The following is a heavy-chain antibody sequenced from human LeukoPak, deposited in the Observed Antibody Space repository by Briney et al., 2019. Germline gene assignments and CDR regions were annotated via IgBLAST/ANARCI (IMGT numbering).Heavy chain of an antibody. CDR1: GGSISSYY. J-gene: IGHJ3*02. CDR2: IYTSGST. V-gene: IGHV4-4*09. CDR3: ARQITDAFGI. Sequence: SETLSLTCTVSGGSISSYYWSWIRQPPGKGLEWIGYIYTSGSTNYNPSLKSRVTISVDTSKNQFSLKLSSVTAADTAVYYCARQITDAFGIWGQGTMVTVSS.